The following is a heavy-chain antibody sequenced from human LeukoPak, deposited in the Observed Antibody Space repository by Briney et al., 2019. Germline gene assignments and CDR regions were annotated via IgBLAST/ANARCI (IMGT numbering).Heavy chain of an antibody. J-gene: IGHJ5*02. D-gene: IGHD6-19*01. CDR2: INHSGST. V-gene: IGHV4-34*01. Sequence: SESLSLTCAVYGGSFSGYYWSWIRQPPRKGLEWIGEINHSGSTNYNPSLTSRGTISVDTSKNQFSLKLSSVTAADTAAYYCARGEPSSGWYFPYNWFDPWGQGTLVTVSS. CDR3: ARGEPSSGWYFPYNWFDP. CDR1: GGSFSGYY.